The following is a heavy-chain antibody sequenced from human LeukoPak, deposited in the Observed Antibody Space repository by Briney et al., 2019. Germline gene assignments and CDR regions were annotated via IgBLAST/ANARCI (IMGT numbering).Heavy chain of an antibody. D-gene: IGHD3-22*01. CDR1: GFPFSSYS. Sequence: GGSLRLSCAASGFPFSSYSMHWVRQAPGKGLEWVSYINSSSSTMYYADAVKGRFAISRDNAKNSLYLQMNRLRAEDTAVYYCARKSGSSGYPFDYWGQGILVTVSS. V-gene: IGHV3-48*01. J-gene: IGHJ4*02. CDR3: ARKSGSSGYPFDY. CDR2: INSSSSTM.